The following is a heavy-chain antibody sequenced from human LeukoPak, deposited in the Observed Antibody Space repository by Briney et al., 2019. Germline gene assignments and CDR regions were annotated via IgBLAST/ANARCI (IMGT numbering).Heavy chain of an antibody. Sequence: SEPLSLTCTVSGDSISCSRYHWAWIRKPPGKGLEWIGIIHFSGTTYYNPSLKSRVTISVYTSKNQFSLKLTSVTASDTALYYCARFRGVVSSSLLDFWGQGTLVTVSS. CDR1: GDSISCSRYH. V-gene: IGHV4-39*01. J-gene: IGHJ4*02. CDR3: ARFRGVVSSSLLDF. D-gene: IGHD3-10*01. CDR2: IHFSGTT.